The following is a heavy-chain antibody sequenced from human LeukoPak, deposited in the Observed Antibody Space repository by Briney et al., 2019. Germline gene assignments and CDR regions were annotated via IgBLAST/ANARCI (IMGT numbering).Heavy chain of an antibody. J-gene: IGHJ5*02. D-gene: IGHD2-2*01. CDR3: ARDPCGSTSCYLKS. CDR2: MNPNSGNT. V-gene: IGHV1-8*01. Sequence: GASVKVSCKASGYTFTNFDINWVRQATGQGLEWMGWMNPNSGNTGYAQKFQGRVTMTRNTSISTAYMELSSLRSEDTAVYYCARDPCGSTSCYLKSWGQGTLVTVSS. CDR1: GYTFTNFD.